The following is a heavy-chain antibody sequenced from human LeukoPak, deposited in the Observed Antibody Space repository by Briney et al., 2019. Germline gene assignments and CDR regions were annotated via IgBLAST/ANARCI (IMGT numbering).Heavy chain of an antibody. V-gene: IGHV3-23*01. J-gene: IGHJ4*02. CDR2: ISGSGGST. CDR1: GFTFSSYA. CDR3: AKDQGIAVAEFSYFDY. Sequence: GGSLRLSCAASGFTFSSYAMSWVRQAPGKGLEWASAISGSGGSTYYADSVKGRFTISRDNSKNTLYLQMNSLRAEDTAVYYCAKDQGIAVAEFSYFDYWGQGTLVTVSS. D-gene: IGHD6-19*01.